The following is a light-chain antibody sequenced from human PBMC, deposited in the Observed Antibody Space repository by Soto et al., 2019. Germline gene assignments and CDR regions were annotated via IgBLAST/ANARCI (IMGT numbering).Light chain of an antibody. J-gene: IGKJ4*01. V-gene: IGKV3-15*01. CDR1: QSVRSN. Sequence: EIVMTQSPATLSVSPGERVTLSCRASQSVRSNLAWYQQKPGQVPRVLIYGASTRAIGIPDRFSGSGSGTEFTLTISSRQSEDFAVYYCQHYSNLWGFGGGPNVEI. CDR2: GAS. CDR3: QHYSNLWG.